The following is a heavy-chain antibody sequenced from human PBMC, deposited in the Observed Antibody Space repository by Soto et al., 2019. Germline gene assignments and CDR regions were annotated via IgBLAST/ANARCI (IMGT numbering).Heavy chain of an antibody. CDR2: ISDSGST. D-gene: IGHD3-22*01. V-gene: IGHV4-31*02. J-gene: IGHJ5*02. Sequence: PSETLSLTCTVSGGSISDGYYWSWIRQHPGKGLEWIGSISDSGSTSYNPSLKSRLTISVDTSKNQFSPNLRSVTAADTAVYYCARRDRSGFSYWLDTWGQGTLVTVSS. CDR1: GGSISDGYY. CDR3: ARRDRSGFSYWLDT.